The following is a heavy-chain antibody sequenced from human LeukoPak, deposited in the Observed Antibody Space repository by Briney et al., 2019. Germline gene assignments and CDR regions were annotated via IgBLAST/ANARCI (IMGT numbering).Heavy chain of an antibody. Sequence: GGSLRLSCAASGFTFSNAWMSWVRQAPGKGLEWVGRIKSKTDGGTTDYAAPVKGRFTISRDDSKNTLYLQMNSLKTEDTAVYYCTTDYDILTGYYSYYGMDVWGQGTTVTVS. V-gene: IGHV3-15*01. D-gene: IGHD3-9*01. J-gene: IGHJ6*02. CDR3: TTDYDILTGYYSYYGMDV. CDR2: IKSKTDGGTT. CDR1: GFTFSNAW.